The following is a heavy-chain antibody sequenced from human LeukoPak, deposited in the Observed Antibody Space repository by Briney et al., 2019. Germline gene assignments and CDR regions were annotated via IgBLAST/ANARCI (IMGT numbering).Heavy chain of an antibody. J-gene: IGHJ5*02. D-gene: IGHD2-2*01. CDR3: AREGLSTGFDP. V-gene: IGHV3-30*04. CDR1: GFTFSSYA. Sequence: GGSLRLSCAASGFTFSSYAMHWVRQAPGKGLEWVAVISYDGSNKYYADSVKGRFTISRDNSKNTLYLQMNSLRAEDTTVYYCAREGLSTGFDPWGQGTLVTVSS. CDR2: ISYDGSNK.